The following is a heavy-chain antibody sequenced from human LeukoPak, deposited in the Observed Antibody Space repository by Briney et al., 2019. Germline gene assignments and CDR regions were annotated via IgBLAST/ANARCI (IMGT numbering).Heavy chain of an antibody. J-gene: IGHJ1*01. CDR2: IYYSGST. V-gene: IGHV4-39*07. Sequence: PSETLSLTCTVSGGSISSSSYYWGWIRQPPGKGLEWIGSIYYSGSTYYNPSLKSRVTISVDTSKNQFSLKLSSVTAADTAVYYCARGTYYYDSSGYYVAEYFQHWGQGTLVTVSS. CDR1: GGSISSSSYY. D-gene: IGHD3-22*01. CDR3: ARGTYYYDSSGYYVAEYFQH.